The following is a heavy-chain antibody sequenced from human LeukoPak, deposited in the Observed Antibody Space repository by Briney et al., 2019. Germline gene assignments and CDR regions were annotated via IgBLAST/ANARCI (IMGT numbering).Heavy chain of an antibody. Sequence: ASVKVSCKASGYTFTSYGISWVRQAPGQGLEWMGWISAYNGNTNYAQKLQGRVTMTTDTSTSTAYMELRSLRSDDTAVYYCARGPAYSSSLIGAFDIWGQGTMVPVSS. J-gene: IGHJ3*02. CDR1: GYTFTSYG. V-gene: IGHV1-18*01. D-gene: IGHD6-13*01. CDR3: ARGPAYSSSLIGAFDI. CDR2: ISAYNGNT.